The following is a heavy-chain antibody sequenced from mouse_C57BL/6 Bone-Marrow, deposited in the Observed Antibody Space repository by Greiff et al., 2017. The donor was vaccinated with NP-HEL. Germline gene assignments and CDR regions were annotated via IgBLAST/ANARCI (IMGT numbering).Heavy chain of an antibody. Sequence: EVHLVESGGGLVKPGGSLKLSCAASGFTFSSYAMSWVRQTPEKRLEWVATISDGGSYTYYPDNVKGRFTISRDNAKNNLYLQMSHLKSEDTAMYYCARGRDGYYLFDYWGQGTTLTVSS. D-gene: IGHD2-3*01. CDR3: ARGRDGYYLFDY. CDR1: GFTFSSYA. J-gene: IGHJ2*01. CDR2: ISDGGSYT. V-gene: IGHV5-4*01.